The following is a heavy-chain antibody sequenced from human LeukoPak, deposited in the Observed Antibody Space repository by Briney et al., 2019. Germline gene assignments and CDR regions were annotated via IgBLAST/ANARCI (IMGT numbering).Heavy chain of an antibody. J-gene: IGHJ4*02. CDR3: ASTRRAAVAGRFDS. Sequence: PSETLSLTCNVSGASMSSNYWSWIRQPPGKGLEWIGYIYHSGNTNYSPSLESRVTMSVDESKNQFSLRVHFVSAADMAVYYCASTRRAAVAGRFDSWGQGTLVTFPS. CDR1: GASMSSNY. D-gene: IGHD6-19*01. V-gene: IGHV4-4*09. CDR2: IYHSGNT.